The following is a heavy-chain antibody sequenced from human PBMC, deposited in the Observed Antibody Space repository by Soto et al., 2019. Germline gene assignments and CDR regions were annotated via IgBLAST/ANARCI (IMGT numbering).Heavy chain of an antibody. Sequence: ASVKVSCKASGYTFTSYDINWVRQATGQGLEWMGWMNPNSGNTGYAQKFQGRVTMTRNTSISTAYMELSSLRSEDTAVYYCAATPYYYDSSGSHNWFDPWGQGTLVTVSS. J-gene: IGHJ5*02. CDR3: AATPYYYDSSGSHNWFDP. V-gene: IGHV1-8*01. D-gene: IGHD3-22*01. CDR1: GYTFTSYD. CDR2: MNPNSGNT.